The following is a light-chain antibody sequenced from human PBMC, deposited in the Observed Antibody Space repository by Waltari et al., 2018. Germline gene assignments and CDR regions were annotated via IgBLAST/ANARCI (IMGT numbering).Light chain of an antibody. V-gene: IGKV1-39*01. Sequence: DIQMSQSPSSLSASIGDRVTITCRASESISGFLNWYQHKPGKAPKLLIYAASSLQSGVPSGFSGSGSGTHFTLTISSLQPEDVATYYCQQSYSTPLTFGGGTKVEIK. CDR3: QQSYSTPLT. J-gene: IGKJ4*01. CDR2: AAS. CDR1: ESISGF.